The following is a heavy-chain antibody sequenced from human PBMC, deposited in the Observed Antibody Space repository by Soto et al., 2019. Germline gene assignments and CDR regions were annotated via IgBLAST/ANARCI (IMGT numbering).Heavy chain of an antibody. Sequence: QITLKESGPTLVKPTQTLTLTCTFSGFSLSSTRVAVGWIRQPPGKALEWLALIYWDDDKRYSPFLKSRLTITKDTSKNQVVLTMTNMDPVDTATYYCAHSVVAGLGYYFDYLVPGTLVTVSS. CDR1: GFSLSSTRVA. J-gene: IGHJ4*02. D-gene: IGHD6-19*01. CDR2: IYWDDDK. V-gene: IGHV2-5*02. CDR3: AHSVVAGLGYYFDY.